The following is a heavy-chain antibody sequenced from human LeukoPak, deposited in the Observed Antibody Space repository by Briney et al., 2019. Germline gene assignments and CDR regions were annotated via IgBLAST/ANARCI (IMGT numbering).Heavy chain of an antibody. V-gene: IGHV4-39*07. CDR3: ARGRYCSSTGCYDVDAFDI. Sequence: KPSETLSLTCTVSGGSISSSSYYWGWIRQPPGKGLEWIGSIYYSGSTYYNPSLKSRVTISVDTSKNQFSLKLSSVTAADTAVYYCARGRYCSSTGCYDVDAFDIWGQGTMVTVSS. D-gene: IGHD2-2*01. J-gene: IGHJ3*02. CDR2: IYYSGST. CDR1: GGSISSSSYY.